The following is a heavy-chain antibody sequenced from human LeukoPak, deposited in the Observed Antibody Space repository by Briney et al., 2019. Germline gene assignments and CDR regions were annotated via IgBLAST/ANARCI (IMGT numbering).Heavy chain of an antibody. CDR3: ASNYYDYVWGSYRLFDY. Sequence: QPGGSLRLSCAASGFTVSSNYMNWVRQAPGKGLEWVSYISSSSSTIYYADSVKGRFTISRDNAKNSLYLQMNSLRAEDTAVYYCASNYYDYVWGSYRLFDYWGQGTLVTVSS. D-gene: IGHD3-16*02. V-gene: IGHV3-48*04. CDR1: GFTVSSNY. J-gene: IGHJ4*02. CDR2: ISSSSSTI.